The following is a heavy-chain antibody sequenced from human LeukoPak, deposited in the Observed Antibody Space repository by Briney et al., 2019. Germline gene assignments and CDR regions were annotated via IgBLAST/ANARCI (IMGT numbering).Heavy chain of an antibody. V-gene: IGHV3-48*04. CDR1: GFIFSSYS. CDR2: ISSSSSTI. CDR3: ASSLAGTDAFDI. J-gene: IGHJ3*02. Sequence: GGSLRLSCAASGFIFSSYSMNWVRQAPGKGLEWVSYISSSSSTIYYADSVKGRFTISRDNAKNSLYLQMNSLRAEDTAVYYCASSLAGTDAFDIWGQGTMVTVSS. D-gene: IGHD6-13*01.